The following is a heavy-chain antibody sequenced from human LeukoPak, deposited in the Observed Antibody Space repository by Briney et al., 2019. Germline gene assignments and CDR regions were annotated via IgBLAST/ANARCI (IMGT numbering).Heavy chain of an antibody. J-gene: IGHJ4*02. V-gene: IGHV5-51*01. D-gene: IGHD1-1*01. CDR2: IYPGDSDI. Sequence: AGESLQISCQGSGFSFTSYWIGWVRQMPGKGLEWMGIIYPGDSDIRYSPSFQGQVTISADKSISTAYLQWSSLKASDTAMYYCARHLYISTTGAPFDYWGQGTLVTVSS. CDR1: GFSFTSYW. CDR3: ARHLYISTTGAPFDY.